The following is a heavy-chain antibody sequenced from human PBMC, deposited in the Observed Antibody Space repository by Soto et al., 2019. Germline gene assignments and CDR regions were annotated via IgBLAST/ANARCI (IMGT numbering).Heavy chain of an antibody. J-gene: IGHJ6*02. CDR2: ISYDGSNK. D-gene: IGHD1-26*01. Sequence: PGGSLRLSFAAPGFTFSSYGMHWVRQAPGKGLEWVEVISYDGSNKYYADSVKGRFTISRDNSKNTLYLQMNSLRAEDTAVYYCAKVLSWEIPSGMDVWGQGTTVTVSS. V-gene: IGHV3-30*18. CDR3: AKVLSWEIPSGMDV. CDR1: GFTFSSYG.